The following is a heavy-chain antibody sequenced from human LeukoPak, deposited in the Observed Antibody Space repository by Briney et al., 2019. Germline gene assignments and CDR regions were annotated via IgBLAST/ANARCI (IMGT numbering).Heavy chain of an antibody. CDR2: LSGSGSST. J-gene: IGHJ4*02. CDR3: AKDRSPFDN. Sequence: PGGSLRLSCAASGFTFSDYYMSWVRQAPGKGLEWVSGLSGSGSSTYYADSVKGRFTISTDNSKNTLYLQMDSLRTEDTAVYYCAKDRSPFDNWGQGTLVTVSS. CDR1: GFTFSDYY. V-gene: IGHV3-23*01.